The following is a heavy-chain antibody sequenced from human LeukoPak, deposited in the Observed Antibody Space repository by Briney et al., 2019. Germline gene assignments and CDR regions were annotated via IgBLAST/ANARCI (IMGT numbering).Heavy chain of an antibody. CDR2: INPNSGGT. V-gene: IGHV1-2*02. Sequence: GASVKVSCKASGYTFTGYYMHWVRQAPGQGLEWMGWINPNSGGTNYAQKFQGRVTMTRDTSISTAYMELSRLRSDDTAVYYCARDPTPSAAATYAFDIWGQGAMVTVSS. D-gene: IGHD2-15*01. CDR1: GYTFTGYY. CDR3: ARDPTPSAAATYAFDI. J-gene: IGHJ3*02.